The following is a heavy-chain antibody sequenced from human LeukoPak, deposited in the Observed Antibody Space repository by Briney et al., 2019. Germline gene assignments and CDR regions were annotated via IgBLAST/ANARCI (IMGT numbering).Heavy chain of an antibody. Sequence: PGRSLRLSCSSYGFTFGDHAMSWVRPAPGKGLEWVGFIRSRAYGGTTEYAASVKSRFSISRDDSKGIAYLQMNSLKIEDTAVYYCMDVWGQGTTVIVSS. CDR1: GFTFGDHA. J-gene: IGHJ6*02. CDR2: IRSRAYGGTT. CDR3: MDV. V-gene: IGHV3-49*04.